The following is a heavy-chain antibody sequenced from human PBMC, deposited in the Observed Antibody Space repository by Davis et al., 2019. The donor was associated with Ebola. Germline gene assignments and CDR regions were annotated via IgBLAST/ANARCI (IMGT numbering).Heavy chain of an antibody. D-gene: IGHD1-26*01. Sequence: ASVKVSCKASDYTFTSYGISWVRQAPGQGLEWMGWISAYNGNINYAQKVQDRVTMTTDTSTSTAYMELRSLRSDDTAVYYCGRGASGSRDYYYYYYMDVWGKGTTVTVSS. J-gene: IGHJ6*03. V-gene: IGHV1-18*04. CDR3: GRGASGSRDYYYYYYMDV. CDR1: DYTFTSYG. CDR2: ISAYNGNI.